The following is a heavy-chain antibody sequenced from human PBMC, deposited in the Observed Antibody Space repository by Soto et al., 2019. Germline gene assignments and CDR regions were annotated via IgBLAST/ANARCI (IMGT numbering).Heavy chain of an antibody. Sequence: TLSLTCTVSGGSISSYYWSWIRQPPGKGLEWIGYIYYSGSTNYNPSLKSRVTISVDTSKNQFSLKLSSVTAADTAVYYCARGGYYGSGSYYNGAFDIWGQGTMVTVS. V-gene: IGHV4-59*01. CDR1: GGSISSYY. CDR2: IYYSGST. D-gene: IGHD3-10*01. CDR3: ARGGYYGSGSYYNGAFDI. J-gene: IGHJ3*02.